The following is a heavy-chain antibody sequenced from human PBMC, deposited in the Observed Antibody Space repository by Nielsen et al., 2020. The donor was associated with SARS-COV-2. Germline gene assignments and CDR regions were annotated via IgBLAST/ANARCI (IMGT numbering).Heavy chain of an antibody. J-gene: IGHJ3*02. CDR1: GFTFSSYW. D-gene: IGHD2-15*01. Sequence: GGSLRLSCAASGFTFSSYWMSWVRQAPGKGLEWVANIKQDGSEKYYVDSVKGRFTISRDNAKNSLYLQMNSLRAEDTAVYYCARVPRGYSKPAGAFDIWGQGTMVTVSS. CDR3: ARVPRGYSKPAGAFDI. CDR2: IKQDGSEK. V-gene: IGHV3-7*03.